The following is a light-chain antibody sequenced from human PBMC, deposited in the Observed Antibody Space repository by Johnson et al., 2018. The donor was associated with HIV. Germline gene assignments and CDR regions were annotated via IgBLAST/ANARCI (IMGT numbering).Light chain of an antibody. V-gene: IGLV1-51*02. Sequence: QSVLTQPPSLSAAPGQTVTISCSGSSSNIGNNYVSWYQQLPRTAPKLLIYENNKRPSGIPDRFSGSKSGTSATLGITGLQTGDEADYYCGTWDTSLNSSDYVFGTGTKVTVL. CDR3: GTWDTSLNSSDYV. J-gene: IGLJ1*01. CDR1: SSNIGNNY. CDR2: ENN.